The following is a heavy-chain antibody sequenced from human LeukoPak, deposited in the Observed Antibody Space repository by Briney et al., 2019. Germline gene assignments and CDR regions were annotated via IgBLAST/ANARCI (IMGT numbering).Heavy chain of an antibody. CDR3: ARETYYYGSGSSRYFDY. CDR2: IIPIFGTA. V-gene: IGHV1-69*13. D-gene: IGHD3-10*01. CDR1: GGTFSSYA. Sequence: SVKVSCKASGGTFSSYAISWVRQAPGQGLEWMGGIIPIFGTANYAQKFQGRVTITADESTSTAYMELSSLRSEDTAVYYCARETYYYGSGSSRYFDYWGQGTPVTVSS. J-gene: IGHJ4*02.